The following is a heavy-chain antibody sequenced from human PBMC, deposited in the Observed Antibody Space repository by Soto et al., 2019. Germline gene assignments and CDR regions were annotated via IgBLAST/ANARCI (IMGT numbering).Heavy chain of an antibody. CDR3: ARDRGYCSSTSCRNWFDP. Sequence: SETLSLTCTFSGFYISSYYVSWIRQNPGKGLEWIGYIYYSGSTNYNPSLKSRVTISVDTSKNQFSLKLSSVTAADTAVYYCARDRGYCSSTSCRNWFDPWGQGTLVTLSS. D-gene: IGHD2-2*01. CDR2: IYYSGST. J-gene: IGHJ5*02. V-gene: IGHV4-59*01. CDR1: GFYISSYY.